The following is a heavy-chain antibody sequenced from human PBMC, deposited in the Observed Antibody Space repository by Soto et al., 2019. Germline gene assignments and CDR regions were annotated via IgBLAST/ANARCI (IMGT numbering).Heavy chain of an antibody. CDR2: IWYDGSNK. Sequence: GGSLRLSCAASKLTVGSSYMTWVRQAPGKGLEWVAVIWYDGSNKCYADSVKGRFTLSRDNSKNTVYLQMDGLRAEDTAVFYCARDPSHGSGSYLDYWGQGTLVTSPQ. J-gene: IGHJ4*02. CDR3: ARDPSHGSGSYLDY. CDR1: KLTVGSSY. V-gene: IGHV3-33*08. D-gene: IGHD3-10*01.